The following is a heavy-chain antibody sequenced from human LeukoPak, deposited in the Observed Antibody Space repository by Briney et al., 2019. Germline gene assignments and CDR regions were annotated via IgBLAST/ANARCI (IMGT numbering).Heavy chain of an antibody. CDR2: IYYSGST. CDR1: AGSISSSSYY. CDR3: ARRGMATSYFDY. V-gene: IGHV4-39*01. Sequence: PSESLSLTCTVAAGSISSSSYYWGWIRKPLGKGLEWFGSIYYSGSTYYNPSLKSRVTISVDTSKNQFSLKLSSVTAADTAVYYCARRGMATSYFDYWGQGTLVTVSS. D-gene: IGHD5-24*01. J-gene: IGHJ4*02.